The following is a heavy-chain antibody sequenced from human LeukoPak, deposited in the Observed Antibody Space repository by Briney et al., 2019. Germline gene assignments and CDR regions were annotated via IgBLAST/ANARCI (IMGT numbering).Heavy chain of an antibody. D-gene: IGHD2-2*02. CDR3: ARNTAAIVLRYFYFYMDV. CDR1: GFAIHNYW. Sequence: GRSLRLSCAASGFAIHNYWMSWVRQAPGKGLEWVANIKVDGSEEYYVDSVKGRFIISRDNAKSSLYLQMNSLRAEDTAVYYCARNTAAIVLRYFYFYMDVWGKGTTVTVSS. J-gene: IGHJ6*03. CDR2: IKVDGSEE. V-gene: IGHV3-7*01.